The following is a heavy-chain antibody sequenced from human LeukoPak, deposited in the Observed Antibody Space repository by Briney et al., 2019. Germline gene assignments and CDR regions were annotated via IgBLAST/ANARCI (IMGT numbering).Heavy chain of an antibody. Sequence: PGGSLRLSCTASGFTFSNYAMSWVRQAPGKGLEWVSAISGSGGSTYYADSVKGRFTSSRDNPKNTLYLQMNSLRAEDTAVYYCAKDGPYGDSRHFDYWGQGTLVTVSS. CDR2: ISGSGGST. CDR1: GFTFSNYA. J-gene: IGHJ4*02. V-gene: IGHV3-23*01. CDR3: AKDGPYGDSRHFDY. D-gene: IGHD4-17*01.